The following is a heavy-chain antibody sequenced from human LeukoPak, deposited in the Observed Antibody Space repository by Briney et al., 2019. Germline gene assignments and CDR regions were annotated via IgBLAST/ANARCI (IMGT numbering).Heavy chain of an antibody. D-gene: IGHD7-27*01. CDR1: GFTFSNYW. Sequence: HPGGSLRLSCAASGFTFSNYWMHWVRQAPGKGLVWVSRINTDGSYTSYADSVQGRFTISRDNAKNTLYLRMNSLRAEDTAVYYCANDLTGASDYWGQGTLVTVSS. J-gene: IGHJ4*02. CDR3: ANDLTGASDY. V-gene: IGHV3-74*01. CDR2: INTDGSYT.